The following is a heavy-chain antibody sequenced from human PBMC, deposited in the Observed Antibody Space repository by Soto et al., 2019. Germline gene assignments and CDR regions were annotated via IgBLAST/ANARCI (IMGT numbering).Heavy chain of an antibody. Sequence: QVQLVESGGGVVQPGRSLRLSCAASGFTFSSYGMHWVRQAPGKGLEWVAVISYDGSNKYYADSVKGRFTISRDNSKNTLYLQMNSLRAEDTAVYYCAKGKTTDLPFDYWGQGTLVTVSS. CDR3: AKGKTTDLPFDY. V-gene: IGHV3-30*18. J-gene: IGHJ4*02. CDR1: GFTFSSYG. D-gene: IGHD4-17*01. CDR2: ISYDGSNK.